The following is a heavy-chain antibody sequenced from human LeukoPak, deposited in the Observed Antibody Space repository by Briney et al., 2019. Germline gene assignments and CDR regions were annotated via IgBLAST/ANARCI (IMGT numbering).Heavy chain of an antibody. CDR3: ARVVVAAAGRTFDF. J-gene: IGHJ4*02. CDR2: IYYSGST. CDR1: GGSLSDYY. Sequence: SETLSLTCTVSGGSLSDYYWTWARQPPGKGLEWIGYIYYSGSTNYNPSLKSRVTISLDTSKNQFSLKLSSVTAADTAVYYCARVVVAAAGRTFDFWGQGTLVTVSS. D-gene: IGHD6-13*01. V-gene: IGHV4-59*01.